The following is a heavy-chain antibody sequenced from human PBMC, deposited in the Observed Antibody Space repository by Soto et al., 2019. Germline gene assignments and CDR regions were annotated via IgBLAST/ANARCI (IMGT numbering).Heavy chain of an antibody. J-gene: IGHJ6*02. CDR1: GFTFSDFA. CDR3: ARASPGLDV. V-gene: IGHV3-21*01. CDR2: ISGTSGNYI. D-gene: IGHD6-6*01. Sequence: EEQLVESGGGLVQPGGSLRLSCAASGFTFSDFAMNWVRQAPGKGLEWVSTISGTSGNYIYYADSVKGRFTISRDNAQNSLYLQMNSLRADDTAVYYCARASPGLDVWGHGTTVIVSS.